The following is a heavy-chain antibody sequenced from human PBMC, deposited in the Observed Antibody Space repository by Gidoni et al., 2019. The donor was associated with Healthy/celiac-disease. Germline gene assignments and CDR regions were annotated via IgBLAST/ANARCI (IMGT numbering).Heavy chain of an antibody. CDR3: AISEGDDAFDI. CDR1: GNTFTSYD. V-gene: IGHV1-8*01. J-gene: IGHJ3*02. CDR2: MNPNRGNT. D-gene: IGHD1-26*01. Sequence: QVQLVQDGAEVKKHGASAKVSCKACGNTFTSYDSNLVRQATGQGLEWRGWMNPNRGNTGSAQKFQGRVTMTRHTSISTAYLELSSLRSVVPAVYYCAISEGDDAFDIWGQGTMVTVSS.